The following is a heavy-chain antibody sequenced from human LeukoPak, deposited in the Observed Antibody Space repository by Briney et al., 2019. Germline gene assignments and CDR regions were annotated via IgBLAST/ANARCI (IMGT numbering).Heavy chain of an antibody. D-gene: IGHD6-13*01. CDR2: ISAYNGNT. CDR3: ACPGIAAADSTRAFDI. V-gene: IGHV1-18*01. CDR1: GYTFSSYG. J-gene: IGHJ3*02. Sequence: GASVKVSCKASGYTFSSYGISWVRQAPGQGLEWMGWISAYNGNTNYAQKLQGRVTMTTDTSTSTAYMELRSLRSDDTAVYYCACPGIAAADSTRAFDIWGQGTMVTVSS.